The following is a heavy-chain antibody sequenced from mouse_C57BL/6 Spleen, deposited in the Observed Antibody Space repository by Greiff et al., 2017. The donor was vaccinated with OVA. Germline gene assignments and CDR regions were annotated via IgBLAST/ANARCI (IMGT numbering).Heavy chain of an antibody. CDR3: TTDYGSPSGY. CDR2: IDPENGDT. Sequence: AQLQQSGAELVRPGASVKLSCTASGFNIKDDYMHWVKQRPEQGLEWIGWIDPENGDTEYASKFQGKATITADTSSNTAYLQLSSLTSEDTAVYYCTTDYGSPSGYWGQGTTLTVSS. V-gene: IGHV14-4*01. J-gene: IGHJ2*01. D-gene: IGHD1-1*01. CDR1: GFNIKDDY.